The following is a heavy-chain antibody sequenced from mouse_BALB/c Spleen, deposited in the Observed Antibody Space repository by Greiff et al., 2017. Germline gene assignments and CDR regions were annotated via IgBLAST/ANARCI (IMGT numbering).Heavy chain of an antibody. CDR2: ISSGGST. CDR1: GFTFSSYA. J-gene: IGHJ2*01. D-gene: IGHD1-2*01. V-gene: IGHV5-6-5*01. Sequence: EVQLVESGGGLVKPGGSLKLSCAASGFTFSSYAMSWVRQTPEKRLEWVASISSGGSTYYPGSVKGRFTISRDNARNILYLQMSSLRSEDTAMYYCARGGLLRPSYYFDYWGQGTTLTVSS. CDR3: ARGGLLRPSYYFDY.